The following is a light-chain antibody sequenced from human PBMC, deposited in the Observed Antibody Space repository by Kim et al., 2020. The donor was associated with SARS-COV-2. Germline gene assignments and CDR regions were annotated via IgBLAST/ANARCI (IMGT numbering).Light chain of an antibody. CDR1: SSAVGGYNY. Sequence: QSALTQPPSASGSPGQSVTISCTGTSSAVGGYNYVSWYQHHPGKAPKLMIYEVSKRPSGVPGRFSGSKSANTASLTVSGLQAEDEADYYCSSYAGSNNLVFGGGTQLTVL. J-gene: IGLJ3*02. V-gene: IGLV2-8*01. CDR3: SSYAGSNNLV. CDR2: EVS.